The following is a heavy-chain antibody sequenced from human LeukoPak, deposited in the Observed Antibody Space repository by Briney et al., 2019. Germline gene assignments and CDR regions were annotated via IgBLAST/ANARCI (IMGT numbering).Heavy chain of an antibody. D-gene: IGHD4-11*01. Sequence: GGSLRLSCAASGFTFSSYGMHWVRQAPGKGLEWVAVISYDGSNKYYADSVKGRFTISRDNSKNTLYLQMNSLRAEDTAVYYCVIVSGYSNYFDYWGQGTLVTVSS. CDR3: VIVSGYSNYFDY. V-gene: IGHV3-30*03. J-gene: IGHJ4*02. CDR1: GFTFSSYG. CDR2: ISYDGSNK.